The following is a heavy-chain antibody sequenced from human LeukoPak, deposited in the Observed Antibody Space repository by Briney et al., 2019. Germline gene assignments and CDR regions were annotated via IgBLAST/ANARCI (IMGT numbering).Heavy chain of an antibody. D-gene: IGHD6-6*01. V-gene: IGHV3-48*04. CDR2: ISSSGSTI. CDR1: GFTFSSYW. CDR3: ARVGRLAARPIYYYYYMDV. J-gene: IGHJ6*03. Sequence: PGGSLRLSCAASGFTFSSYWMSWVRQAPGKGLEWVSYISSSGSTIYYADSVKGRFTISRDNAKNSLYLQMNSLRAEDTAVYYCARVGRLAARPIYYYYYMDVWGKGTTVTVSS.